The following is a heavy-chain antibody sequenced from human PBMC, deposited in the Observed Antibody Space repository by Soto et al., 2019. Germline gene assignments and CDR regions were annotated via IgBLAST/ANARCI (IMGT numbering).Heavy chain of an antibody. V-gene: IGHV1-18*01. J-gene: IGHJ6*02. D-gene: IGHD2-8*01. CDR1: GYTFTTYD. CDR3: ARDPYHVLMVNAPNLYGMAV. Sequence: ASVKVSCKASGYTFTTYDISWVRQAPGQGLEWMGRISTYNGNTNYPQSLQGRLTMTTDTSTTTAYMELRNLRSDDTAVYYCARDPYHVLMVNAPNLYGMAVWGQGTTVTVSS. CDR2: ISTYNGNT.